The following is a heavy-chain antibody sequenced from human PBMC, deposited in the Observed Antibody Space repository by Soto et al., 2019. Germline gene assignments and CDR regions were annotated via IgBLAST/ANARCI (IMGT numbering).Heavy chain of an antibody. J-gene: IGHJ4*02. Sequence: QVQLVQSGAEEAKPGASVKVSCKASGYSLTRYGIHWVRQAPGQRPEWMGWINVGNGNTKYSQKFQDRVTITRDTSASTAYIELSSLRSEDTAVYYCARKYDLWDSSGLDYWGQGTLVTVSS. V-gene: IGHV1-3*05. CDR1: GYSLTRYG. CDR3: ARKYDLWDSSGLDY. CDR2: INVGNGNT. D-gene: IGHD3-22*01.